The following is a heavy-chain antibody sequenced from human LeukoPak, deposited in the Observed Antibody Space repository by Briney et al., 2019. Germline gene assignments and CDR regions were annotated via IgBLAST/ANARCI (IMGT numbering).Heavy chain of an antibody. J-gene: IGHJ4*02. Sequence: GGSLRLSCAASGFTFSSYWMNWVRQAPGKGLEWVANINQDGSAKCYVDSVKGRFTISRDNAKNSLYLQMNSLRVEDTAVYYCERWEIRGTAHQLDYWGQGTLVTVSS. D-gene: IGHD2-8*02. CDR3: ERWEIRGTAHQLDY. CDR1: GFTFSSYW. V-gene: IGHV3-7*01. CDR2: INQDGSAK.